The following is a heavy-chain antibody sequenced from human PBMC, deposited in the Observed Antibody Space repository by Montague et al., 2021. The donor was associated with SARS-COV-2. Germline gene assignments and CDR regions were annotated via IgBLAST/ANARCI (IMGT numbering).Heavy chain of an antibody. Sequence: SETLSLTCSVSGVSVNNYYWAWIRQTPEKGLEWIGDIYYTGNTNYNPSLRNRITISIDTSANQFSLKLRSVTPADTAVYYCVRDFYDTSDYFQGTFDVWGHGTVVSVSS. CDR2: IYYTGNT. V-gene: IGHV4-59*02. CDR1: GVSVNNYY. D-gene: IGHD3-22*01. CDR3: VRDFYDTSDYFQGTFDV. J-gene: IGHJ3*01.